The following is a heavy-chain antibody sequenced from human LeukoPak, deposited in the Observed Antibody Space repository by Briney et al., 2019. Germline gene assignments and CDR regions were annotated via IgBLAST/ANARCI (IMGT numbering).Heavy chain of an antibody. CDR3: ARGLGYYGSGSYVYNWFAP. J-gene: IGHJ5*02. CDR2: IYTSGST. D-gene: IGHD3-10*01. V-gene: IGHV4-4*07. CDR1: GGSISNYY. Sequence: SETLSLTCTVSGGSISNYYWSWIRQPAGKGLEWIGRIYTSGSTNYNPSLKSRVTTSVDTSKNQFSLKLTSVTAADTAVYYCARGLGYYGSGSYVYNWFAPWGQGSLVTVSS.